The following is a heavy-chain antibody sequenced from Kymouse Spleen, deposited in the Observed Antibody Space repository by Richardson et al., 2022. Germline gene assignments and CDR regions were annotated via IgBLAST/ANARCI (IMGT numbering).Heavy chain of an antibody. J-gene: IGHJ5*02. CDR3: ARDGYYGSGSYYWFDP. CDR2: IWYDGSNK. D-gene: IGHD3-10*01. CDR1: GFTFSSYG. Sequence: QVQLVESGGGVVQPGRSLRLSCAASGFTFSSYGMHWVRQAPGKGLEWVAVIWYDGSNKYYADSVKGRFTISRDNSKNTLYLQMNSLRAEDTAVYYCARDGYYGSGSYYWFDPWGQGTLVTVSS. V-gene: IGHV3-33*01.